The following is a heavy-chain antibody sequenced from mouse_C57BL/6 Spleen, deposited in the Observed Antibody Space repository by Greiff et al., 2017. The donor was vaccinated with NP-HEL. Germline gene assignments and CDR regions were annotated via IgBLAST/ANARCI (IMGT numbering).Heavy chain of an antibody. Sequence: VKLVESGPGLVAPSQSLSITCTVSGFSLTSYGVDWVRQSPGKGLEWLGVIWGVGSTNYNSALKSRLSISKDNSKSQVFLKMNSLQTDDTAMYYCARLTYSDAMDYWGQGTSVTVSS. V-gene: IGHV2-6*01. J-gene: IGHJ4*01. D-gene: IGHD2-10*01. CDR2: IWGVGST. CDR3: ARLTYSDAMDY. CDR1: GFSLTSYG.